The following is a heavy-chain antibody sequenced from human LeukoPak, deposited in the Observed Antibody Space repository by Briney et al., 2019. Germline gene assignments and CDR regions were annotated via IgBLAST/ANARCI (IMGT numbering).Heavy chain of an antibody. Sequence: PGGSLRLSCTVSGGSISSYYWSWIRQPPGKGLEWIGYIYYSGSTNYNPSLKSRVTISVDTSKNQFSLKLSSVTAADTAVYYCARWGDWFDPCGQGTLVTVSS. D-gene: IGHD3-16*01. V-gene: IGHV4-59*08. CDR1: GGSISSYY. CDR2: IYYSGST. J-gene: IGHJ5*02. CDR3: ARWGDWFDP.